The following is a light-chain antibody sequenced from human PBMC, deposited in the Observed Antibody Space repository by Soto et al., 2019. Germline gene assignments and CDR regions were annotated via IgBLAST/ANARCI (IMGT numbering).Light chain of an antibody. CDR3: QHYDHWPVT. CDR1: QSVRSN. CDR2: ATS. V-gene: IGKV3D-15*01. Sequence: VVMTQSPATLSVSPGESATLSCRASQSVRSNLAWYQRKPGQAPRLLIYATSTRATGIPDRFSGSGSGTEFSLIIMSLQSEDLAVYYCQHYDHWPVTFGQGTRL. J-gene: IGKJ5*01.